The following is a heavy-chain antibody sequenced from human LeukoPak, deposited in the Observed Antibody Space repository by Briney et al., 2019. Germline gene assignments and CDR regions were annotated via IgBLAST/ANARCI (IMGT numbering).Heavy chain of an antibody. CDR2: IDPSGGST. Sequence: ASVKVSCKASGYTFTSSYIHWVRQAPGQGLEWMGIIDPSGGSTSYAQKFQGRVTMTRDMSTSTLCMELSSLRSEDTALYYCAKDNGGSYYRGKLDYWGQGTLVTVSS. CDR3: AKDNGGSYYRGKLDY. V-gene: IGHV1-46*01. J-gene: IGHJ4*02. D-gene: IGHD1-26*01. CDR1: GYTFTSSY.